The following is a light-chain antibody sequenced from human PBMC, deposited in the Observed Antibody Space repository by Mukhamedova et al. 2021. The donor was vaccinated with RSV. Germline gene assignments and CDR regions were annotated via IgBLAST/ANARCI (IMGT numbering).Light chain of an antibody. CDR1: SSNIGSNY. V-gene: IGLV1-47*01. Sequence: ISCSGSSSNIGSNYVYWYQQLPGTAPKLLIYRNNQRPSGVPDRFSGSKSGTSASLAISGLRSEDEADYYCAAWDDSLSGYVVFVG. CDR2: RNN. J-gene: IGLJ2*01. CDR3: AAWDDSLSGYVV.